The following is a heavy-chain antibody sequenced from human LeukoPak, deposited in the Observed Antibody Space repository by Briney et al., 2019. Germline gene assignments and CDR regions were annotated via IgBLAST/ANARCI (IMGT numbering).Heavy chain of an antibody. CDR3: ARDRGYTQDY. D-gene: IGHD5-12*01. V-gene: IGHV3-74*01. CDR1: GXTFSTYW. J-gene: IGHJ4*02. CDR2: IKSDGSST. Sequence: GGSLRLSCAASGXTFSTYWMHWVRQAPGKGLVWVSHIKSDGSSTSYADSVKGRFTISRDNAKNTLYLQMNSLRAEDTAVYYCARDRGYTQDYWGQGTLVTVSS.